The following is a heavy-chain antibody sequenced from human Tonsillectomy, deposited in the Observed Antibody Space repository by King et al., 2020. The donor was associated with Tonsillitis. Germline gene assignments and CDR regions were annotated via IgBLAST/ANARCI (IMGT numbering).Heavy chain of an antibody. CDR3: AREAPLVDWYFVL. V-gene: IGHV3-13*01. J-gene: IGHJ2*01. CDR1: GFTFSSYD. D-gene: IGHD2-15*01. Sequence: QLVQSGGGLVQPGGSLRLSCAASGFTFSSYDMHWGRQVTGKGLEWVSAIDTAGNTYYPGSVKGRFTISRENAKNSLFLQMNSLTAGDTAVYYCAREAPLVDWYFVLWGRGTLVTVSP. CDR2: IDTAGNT.